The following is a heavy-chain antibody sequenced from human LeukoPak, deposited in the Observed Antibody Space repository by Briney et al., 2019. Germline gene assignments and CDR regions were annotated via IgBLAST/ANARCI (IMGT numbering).Heavy chain of an antibody. D-gene: IGHD2-15*01. Sequence: GGSLRLSCAASGFTFSSYEMHWVRQAPGKGLEWVSYISNSGSTIYYADSVKGRFTISRDNAKNSLYLQMNSLRAEDTAVYYCARDSGGSSPFDYWGQGTLVTVSS. J-gene: IGHJ4*02. CDR2: ISNSGSTI. V-gene: IGHV3-48*03. CDR3: ARDSGGSSPFDY. CDR1: GFTFSSYE.